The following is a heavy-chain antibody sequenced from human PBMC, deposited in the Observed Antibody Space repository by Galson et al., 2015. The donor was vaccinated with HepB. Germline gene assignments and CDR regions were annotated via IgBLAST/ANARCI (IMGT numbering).Heavy chain of an antibody. J-gene: IGHJ4*02. V-gene: IGHV3-30*02. CDR2: IRYDGGNK. Sequence: SLRLSCAASGFTFSSYGMHWVRQAPGKGLEWVAFIRYDGGNKYYADSVKGRFTISRDNSKNTLYLQMNSLRAEDTAVYYCAKDLSYYDSSADFDYWGQGTLVTVSS. D-gene: IGHD3-22*01. CDR3: AKDLSYYDSSADFDY. CDR1: GFTFSSYG.